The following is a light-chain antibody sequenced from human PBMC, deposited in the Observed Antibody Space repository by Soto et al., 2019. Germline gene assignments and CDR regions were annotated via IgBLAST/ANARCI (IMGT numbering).Light chain of an antibody. CDR3: QQSRNIPRT. V-gene: IGKV1-39*01. Sequence: DIQMTQSPASLSTSIGATVTITCRASQSITNYLNWYQQKSGKAPRLLIYAASHLETGVPSRFSGSGSGTDFTLTITGLQPEDFATYYCQQSRNIPRTFGQGTKVDIK. CDR1: QSITNY. J-gene: IGKJ1*01. CDR2: AAS.